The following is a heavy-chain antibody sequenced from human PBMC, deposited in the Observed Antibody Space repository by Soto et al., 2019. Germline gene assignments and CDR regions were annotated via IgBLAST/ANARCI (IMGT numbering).Heavy chain of an antibody. D-gene: IGHD3-3*01. V-gene: IGHV2-5*02. Sequence: QITLNESGPTQVKPRQTLTLTCTFSGFSLTTSGVGVGWIRQSPGKAPEWLALIYWDDDKRYSPSLKSRLTSTKDTSNHQVVLTMADLDPADTATYYCAHRVLRTVFGLVTTTAIYFDFWGQGTPVAVSS. CDR2: IYWDDDK. CDR3: AHRVLRTVFGLVTTTAIYFDF. J-gene: IGHJ4*02. CDR1: GFSLTTSGVG.